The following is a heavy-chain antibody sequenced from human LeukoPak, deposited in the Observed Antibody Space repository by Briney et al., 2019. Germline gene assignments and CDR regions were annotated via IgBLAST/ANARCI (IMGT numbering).Heavy chain of an antibody. CDR3: ARLEDSGGYRFDY. V-gene: IGHV4-39*01. D-gene: IGHD3-22*01. CDR1: GASISSRSYY. J-gene: IGHJ4*02. Sequence: KPSETLSLTCTVSGASISSRSYYWGWIRQSPGKGLEWIGNMYYSGGTHYSPSLNSRVTISRQTSKNQVSLKLSSVTAADSAVYYCARLEDSGGYRFDYWGQGALVTVSS. CDR2: MYYSGGT.